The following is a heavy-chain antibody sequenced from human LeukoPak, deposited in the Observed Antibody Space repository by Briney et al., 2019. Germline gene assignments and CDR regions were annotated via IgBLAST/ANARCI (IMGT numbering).Heavy chain of an antibody. CDR1: GGSFSGYY. D-gene: IGHD2-2*01. J-gene: IGHJ6*02. Sequence: PSETLSLTCAVYGGSFSGYYWSWIRQPPGKGLEWIGEINHSGSTNYNPSLKSRVTISVDTSKNQFSLKLSSVTAADMAVYYCARGGGSSSYYYGMDVWGQGTTVTVSS. CDR3: ARGGGSSSYYYGMDV. CDR2: INHSGST. V-gene: IGHV4-34*01.